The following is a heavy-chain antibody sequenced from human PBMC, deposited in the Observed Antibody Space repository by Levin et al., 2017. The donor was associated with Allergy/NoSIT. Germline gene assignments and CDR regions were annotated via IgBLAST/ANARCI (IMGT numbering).Heavy chain of an antibody. Sequence: PGGSLRLSCAASGFTFSSYAMHWVRQAPGKGLEWVAVISYDGSNKYYADSVKGRFTISRDNSKNTLYLQMNSLRAEDTAVYYCARDRPSLGIAVAGILDYWGQGTLVTVSS. J-gene: IGHJ4*02. D-gene: IGHD6-19*01. CDR1: GFTFSSYA. CDR2: ISYDGSNK. CDR3: ARDRPSLGIAVAGILDY. V-gene: IGHV3-30*04.